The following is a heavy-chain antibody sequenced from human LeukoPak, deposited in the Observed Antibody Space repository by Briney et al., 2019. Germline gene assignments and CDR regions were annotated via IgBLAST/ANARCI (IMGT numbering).Heavy chain of an antibody. J-gene: IGHJ4*02. V-gene: IGHV1-2*02. CDR2: INPNSGGT. CDR3: ARAHMITFGGVIAY. D-gene: IGHD3-16*01. CDR1: GYTFTGYY. Sequence: ASVKVSCKASGYTFTGYYMHWVRQAPGQGLEWMGWINPNSGGTNYAQKFQGRVTMTRDTSISTAYMELSRLRSDDTAVYYCARAHMITFGGVIAYWGQGTLVTVSS.